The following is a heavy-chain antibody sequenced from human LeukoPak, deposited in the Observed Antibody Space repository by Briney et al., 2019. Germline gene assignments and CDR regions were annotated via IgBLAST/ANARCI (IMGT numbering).Heavy chain of an antibody. CDR1: GYTFTSYY. CDR2: INPSGGST. D-gene: IGHD6-6*01. J-gene: IGHJ4*02. V-gene: IGHV1-46*01. Sequence: ASVKXSXXASGYTFTSYYMHWVRQAPGQGLEWMGIINPSGGSTSYAQKFQGRVTMTRDTSTSTVYMELSSLRSEDTAVYYCARVIAARGLYYFDYWGQGTLVTVSS. CDR3: ARVIAARGLYYFDY.